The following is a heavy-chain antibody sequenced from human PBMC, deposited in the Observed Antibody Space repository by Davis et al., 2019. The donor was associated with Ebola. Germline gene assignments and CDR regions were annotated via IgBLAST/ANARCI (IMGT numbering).Heavy chain of an antibody. J-gene: IGHJ4*02. D-gene: IGHD4-11*01. Sequence: PGGSLRLSCAASGFTFIDYGISWVRQAPGRGLEWVTTISGSGRTTSFIDSVKGRFTISRDKSKKIVYLEMNNLRAEDTATYFCAKARAMGTTTYFDSWGQGTLVTVSS. CDR3: AKARAMGTTTYFDS. CDR2: ISGSGRTT. CDR1: GFTFIDYG. V-gene: IGHV3-23*01.